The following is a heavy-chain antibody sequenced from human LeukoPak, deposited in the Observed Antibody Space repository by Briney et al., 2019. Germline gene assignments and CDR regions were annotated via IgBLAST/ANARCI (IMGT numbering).Heavy chain of an antibody. V-gene: IGHV3-9*01. D-gene: IGHD3-22*01. CDR3: AKSSGASGSILDY. J-gene: IGHJ4*02. CDR2: ISWNSGSI. CDR1: GFTFDDYA. Sequence: GRSLRLSRAASGFTFDDYAMHWVRQAPGKGLEWVSGISWNSGSIGYADSVKGRFTISRDNAKNSLYLQMNSLRAEDTALYYCAKSSGASGSILDYWGQGTLVTVS.